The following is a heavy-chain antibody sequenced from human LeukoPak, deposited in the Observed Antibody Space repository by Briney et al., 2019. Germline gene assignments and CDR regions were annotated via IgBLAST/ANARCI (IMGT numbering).Heavy chain of an antibody. CDR1: GFTFSSYG. Sequence: GGSLRLSCAASGFTFSSYGMHWVRQAPGKGLEWVAVISYDGSNKYYADSVKGRFTISRANSKNTLYLQMNSLRAADTAVYYCARGDLSYGDYSFDYWGQGTLVTVSS. CDR2: ISYDGSNK. J-gene: IGHJ4*02. D-gene: IGHD4-17*01. V-gene: IGHV3-30*03. CDR3: ARGDLSYGDYSFDY.